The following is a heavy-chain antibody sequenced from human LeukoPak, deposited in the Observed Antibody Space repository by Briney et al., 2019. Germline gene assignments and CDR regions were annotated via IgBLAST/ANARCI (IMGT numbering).Heavy chain of an antibody. CDR3: ARDFDYDSSGYSDYFDY. V-gene: IGHV3-21*01. CDR2: ISSSSSYI. J-gene: IGHJ4*02. D-gene: IGHD3-22*01. Sequence: GGSLRLSCAASGFTFSSYSMNWVRQAPGKGLVWVSSISSSSSYIYYADSVKGRFTISRDNAKNSLYLQMNSLRAEDTAVYYCARDFDYDSSGYSDYFDYWGQGTLVTVSS. CDR1: GFTFSSYS.